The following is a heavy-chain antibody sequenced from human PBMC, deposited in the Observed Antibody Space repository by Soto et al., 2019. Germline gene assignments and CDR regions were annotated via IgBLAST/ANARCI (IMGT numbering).Heavy chain of an antibody. CDR1: GGSISSGGYY. Sequence: SETLSLTCTVSGGSISSGGYYWSWIRQHPGKGLEWIGYIYYSGSTYYNPSLKSRVTISVDTSKNQFSLKLSSVTAADTAVYYCARGPSHPDYYYYYGMDVWXQGTTVTVSS. CDR3: ARGPSHPDYYYYYGMDV. V-gene: IGHV4-31*03. CDR2: IYYSGST. J-gene: IGHJ6*02.